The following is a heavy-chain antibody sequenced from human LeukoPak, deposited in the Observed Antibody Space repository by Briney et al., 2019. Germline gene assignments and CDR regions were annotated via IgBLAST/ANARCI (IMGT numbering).Heavy chain of an antibody. V-gene: IGHV3-21*01. CDR1: GFTFSSYS. D-gene: IGHD3-9*01. CDR3: ASRGHDILTEIDY. CDR2: ISSSSSYI. J-gene: IGHJ4*02. Sequence: GGSLRLSCAASGFTFSSYSMNWVRQAPGKGLEWVSSISSSSSYIYYADSVKGRFTISRDNAKNSLYLQMNSLRAEDTAVYYCASRGHDILTEIDYWGQGTLVTVSS.